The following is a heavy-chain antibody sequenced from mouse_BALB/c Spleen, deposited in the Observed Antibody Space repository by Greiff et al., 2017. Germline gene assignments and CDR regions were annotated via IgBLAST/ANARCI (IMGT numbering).Heavy chain of an antibody. CDR3: TRSSHYYAMDY. V-gene: IGHV1-7*01. J-gene: IGHJ4*01. CDR2: INPSTGYT. CDR1: GYTFTSYW. Sequence: QVQLQQSGAELAKPGASVKMSCKASGYTFTSYWMHWVKQRPGQGLEWIGYINPSTGYTEYNQKFKDKATLTVDTSSSTAYMQLSSLTSEDSAVYYCTRSSHYYAMDYWGQGTSVTVSS.